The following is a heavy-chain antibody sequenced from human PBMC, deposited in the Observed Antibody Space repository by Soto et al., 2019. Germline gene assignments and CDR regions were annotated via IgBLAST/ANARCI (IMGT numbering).Heavy chain of an antibody. Sequence: QVQLQESGPGLVKPSQTLSLTCTVSGGSITSYNHYWTWLRQVPGQGLECIGYIDFSGTTNYSPSLQGRVTISVDKSKSQFALSLTSVTAADTAVYDCARGSRGPRWFDPWGQGALVTVSS. J-gene: IGHJ5*02. D-gene: IGHD5-12*01. CDR2: IDFSGTT. CDR1: GGSITSYNHY. V-gene: IGHV4-30-4*01. CDR3: ARGSRGPRWFDP.